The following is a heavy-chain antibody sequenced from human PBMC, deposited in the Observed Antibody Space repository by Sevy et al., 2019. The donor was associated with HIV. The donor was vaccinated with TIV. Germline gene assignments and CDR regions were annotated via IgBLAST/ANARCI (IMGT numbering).Heavy chain of an antibody. CDR1: GYTFTGYY. D-gene: IGHD1-1*01. CDR2: INPNSGGT. V-gene: IGHV1-2*04. CDR3: ARVGSTGTTAYAFDI. Sequence: ASVKVSCKASGYTFTGYYMHWVRQAPGQGIEWMGWINPNSGGTNYAQKFQGWVTMTRDTSISTAYMELSRLRSDDTAVYYCARVGSTGTTAYAFDISGQGTLVTVSS. J-gene: IGHJ3*02.